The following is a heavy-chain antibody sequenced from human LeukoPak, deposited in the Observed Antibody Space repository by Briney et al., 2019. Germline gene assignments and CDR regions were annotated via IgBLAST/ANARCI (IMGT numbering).Heavy chain of an antibody. V-gene: IGHV4-34*01. D-gene: IGHD3-3*01. CDR1: GGSFSGYY. CDR3: ARGFWSGYYFDY. Sequence: RSETLSLTCAVYGGSFSGYYWSWIRQPPGKGLEWIGEINHSGSTNYNPSLKSRVTISVDTSKNQFSLKLSSVTAADTAVYYCARGFWSGYYFDYWGQGTLVTVSS. J-gene: IGHJ4*02. CDR2: INHSGST.